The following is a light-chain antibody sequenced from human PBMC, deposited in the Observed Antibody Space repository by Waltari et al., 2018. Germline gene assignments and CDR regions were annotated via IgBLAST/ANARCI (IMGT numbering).Light chain of an antibody. Sequence: QSALTQDPSASGSPGQSVTISCTGTSSDVGGYNYVAWYQQNPGKAPKLMIYEVSKRPSGVPDRFSGSKSGNTASLTVSGLQTEDEADYYCISYAGSNNYVFGTGTKVTVL. CDR2: EVS. V-gene: IGLV2-8*01. CDR3: ISYAGSNNYV. J-gene: IGLJ1*01. CDR1: SSDVGGYNY.